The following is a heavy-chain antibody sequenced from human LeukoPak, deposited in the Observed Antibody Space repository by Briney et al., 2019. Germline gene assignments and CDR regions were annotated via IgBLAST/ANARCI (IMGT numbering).Heavy chain of an antibody. Sequence: PGGSLRLSCAASGFTFSSYGMHRVRQAPGKGLEWVAFIRYDGSNKYYADSVKGRFTISRDNSKNTLYLQMNSLRAEDTAVYYCAKEGHSSGYYYSYYFDYWGQGTLVTVSS. CDR1: GFTFSSYG. V-gene: IGHV3-30*02. D-gene: IGHD3-22*01. CDR3: AKEGHSSGYYYSYYFDY. CDR2: IRYDGSNK. J-gene: IGHJ4*02.